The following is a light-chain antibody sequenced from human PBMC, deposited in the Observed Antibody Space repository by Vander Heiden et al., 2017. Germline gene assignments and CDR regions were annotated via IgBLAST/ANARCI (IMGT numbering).Light chain of an antibody. CDR3: QQHYSPPYT. Sequence: DIVMTQSPDSLAVSLGERATLNCKPRLHVSYSSNNKNYLTWYQKKPGQPHRLLIYWASARECGVPDRFSGSGSGKDFTLTISSLQAEDVVVYCCQQHYSPPYTFGQGTKLEIK. CDR2: WAS. CDR1: LHVSYSSNNKNY. V-gene: IGKV4-1*01. J-gene: IGKJ2*01.